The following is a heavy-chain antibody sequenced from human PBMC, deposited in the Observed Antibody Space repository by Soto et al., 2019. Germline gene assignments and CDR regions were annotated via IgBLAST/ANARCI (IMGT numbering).Heavy chain of an antibody. V-gene: IGHV1-46*01. CDR1: GDTFTDYY. CDR2: VNPSGGHT. J-gene: IGHJ4*02. D-gene: IGHD2-21*02. CDR3: ARGGPVVVVTAALDF. Sequence: QVQLVQSGAEVKKPGASVKVSCKASGDTFTDYYIHWVRQAPGQGLEWMGTVNPSGGHTTYAQHSLXXXTXXRDTSTSTLYMELTSLTSEDTAVYYCARGGPVVVVTAALDFWGQGTLVTVSS.